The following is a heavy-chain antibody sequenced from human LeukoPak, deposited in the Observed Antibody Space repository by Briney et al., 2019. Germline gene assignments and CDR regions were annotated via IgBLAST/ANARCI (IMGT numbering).Heavy chain of an antibody. CDR1: GFTVSSNY. D-gene: IGHD6-19*01. J-gene: IGHJ4*02. CDR3: ASGDSSGPLYFDY. V-gene: IGHV3-66*01. CDR2: IYSGGST. Sequence: GGSLRLSCAASGFTVSSNYMSWVRQAPGKGLEWASVIYSGGSTYYADSVKGRFTISRDNSKNTLYLQMNSLRAEDTAVYYCASGDSSGPLYFDYWGQGTLVTVSS.